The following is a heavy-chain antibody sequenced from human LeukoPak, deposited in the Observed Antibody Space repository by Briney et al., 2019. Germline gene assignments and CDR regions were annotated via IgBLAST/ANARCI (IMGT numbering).Heavy chain of an antibody. CDR1: GGPISSGHYY. CDR2: IYYSGNT. Sequence: SQTLSLTCTVSGGPISSGHYYWSWIRQPPGKGLEWIGYIYYSGNTHYNPSLKSRVTISVDTSKNQFSLKLSSVTAADTAVYYCARSLYGDYGYFQHWGQGTLVTVSS. CDR3: ARSLYGDYGYFQH. D-gene: IGHD4-17*01. J-gene: IGHJ1*01. V-gene: IGHV4-30-4*01.